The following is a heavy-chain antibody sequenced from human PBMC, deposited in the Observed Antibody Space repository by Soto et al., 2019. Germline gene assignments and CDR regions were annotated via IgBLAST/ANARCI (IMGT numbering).Heavy chain of an antibody. Sequence: GASVKVSCKASGYTFTGYYMHWVRQAPGQGLEWMGWINPNSGGTNYAQKFQGRVTMTRDTSTSTAYMELSRLRSDDTAVYYCARVVGYDYVWGSYRFDYWGQGTLVTV. CDR2: INPNSGGT. CDR3: ARVVGYDYVWGSYRFDY. V-gene: IGHV1-2*02. CDR1: GYTFTGYY. J-gene: IGHJ4*02. D-gene: IGHD3-16*02.